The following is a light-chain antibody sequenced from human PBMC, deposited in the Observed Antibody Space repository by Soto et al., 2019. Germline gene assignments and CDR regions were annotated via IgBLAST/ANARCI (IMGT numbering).Light chain of an antibody. CDR2: GAS. Sequence: EFVLTQSPGTLSLSPGERATLSCRASQSVSSSYLAWYQQKPGQAPRLLIYGASSRATGIPDRFSGSGSATDFTLTISRLEPEDFAVYYCQRYGTSPPLTFGGGNKVEIK. CDR1: QSVSSSY. CDR3: QRYGTSPPLT. V-gene: IGKV3-20*01. J-gene: IGKJ4*01.